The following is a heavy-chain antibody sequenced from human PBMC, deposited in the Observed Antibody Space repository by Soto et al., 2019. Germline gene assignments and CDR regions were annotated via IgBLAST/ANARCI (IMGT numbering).Heavy chain of an antibody. V-gene: IGHV4-34*01. D-gene: IGHD3-10*01. CDR2: INHSGST. CDR3: ARGDGSGSFTFDY. CDR1: GGSFSGYY. Sequence: SETLSLTCAVYGGSFSGYYWSWIRQPPGKGLEWIGEINHSGSTNYNPSLKSRVTISVDTSKNQFSLKLSSVTAADTAVYYCARGDGSGSFTFDYWGQGTLVTVS. J-gene: IGHJ4*02.